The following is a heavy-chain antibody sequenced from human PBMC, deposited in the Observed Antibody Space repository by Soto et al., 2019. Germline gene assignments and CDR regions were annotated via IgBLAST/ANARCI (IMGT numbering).Heavy chain of an antibody. V-gene: IGHV1-8*01. CDR3: ARVLYDDLNDGSDAFDI. D-gene: IGHD1-1*01. CDR1: GYTFTSYD. Sequence: QVQLVQSGAEVKKPGASVKVSCKASGYTFTSYDINWVRQATGQGLEWMGWMNPNSGNTGYAQKFQGRVTMTRNTSISTDYMELSSLRSEDTAVYYCARVLYDDLNDGSDAFDIWGQGTMVTVSS. J-gene: IGHJ3*02. CDR2: MNPNSGNT.